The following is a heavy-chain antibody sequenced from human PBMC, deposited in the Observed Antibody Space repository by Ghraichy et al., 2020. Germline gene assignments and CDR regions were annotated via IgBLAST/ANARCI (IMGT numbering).Heavy chain of an antibody. Sequence: GGSLRLSCVGSGFTFSGYSMNWVRQSPGKGLEWVAYISSSSRNLFYTDSVKGRFTISRDNAQNSLYLQMNSLRDEDTALYYCARGSRVVRFDSEDGMDVWGQGTTVTVSS. V-gene: IGHV3-48*02. D-gene: IGHD4-23*01. CDR3: ARGSRVVRFDSEDGMDV. J-gene: IGHJ6*02. CDR2: ISSSSRNL. CDR1: GFTFSGYS.